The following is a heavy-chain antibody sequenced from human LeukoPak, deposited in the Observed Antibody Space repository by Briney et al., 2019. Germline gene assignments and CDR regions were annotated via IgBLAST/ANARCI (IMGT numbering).Heavy chain of an antibody. J-gene: IGHJ4*01. CDR2: INPNSGDT. CDR3: AREGSGYTYGRGSYFDY. Sequence: ASVEVSCKASGYTLTVYYIHWVRQAPGQGLEWMGRINPNSGDTNFAQKFQGRVTMTRDTSIGTAYMDLSGLRPDDTAVYYCAREGSGYTYGRGSYFDYWGHGILVTVSS. V-gene: IGHV1-2*06. CDR1: GYTLTVYY. D-gene: IGHD5-18*01.